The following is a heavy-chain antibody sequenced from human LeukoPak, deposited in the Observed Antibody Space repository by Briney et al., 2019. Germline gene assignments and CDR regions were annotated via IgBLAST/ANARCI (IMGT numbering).Heavy chain of an antibody. D-gene: IGHD1-1*01. Sequence: PSETLSLACTVSGGSISSYYWSWIRQPPGKGLVWIGYIYYSGSTTYNPPLRSRVTISVDTSKNQFSLKLSSVTAADTAVYYCATRRREDDWSDSGNWFDPWGQGTLVTVSS. CDR3: ATRRREDDWSDSGNWFDP. V-gene: IGHV4-59*01. J-gene: IGHJ5*02. CDR1: GGSISSYY. CDR2: IYYSGST.